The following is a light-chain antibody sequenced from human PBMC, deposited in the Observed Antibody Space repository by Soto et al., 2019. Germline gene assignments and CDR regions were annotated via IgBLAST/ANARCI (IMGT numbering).Light chain of an antibody. CDR1: SNDVGGYNF. CDR2: EVS. J-gene: IGLJ1*01. CDR3: SSYAGNNIFYV. Sequence: QSVLAQPPSASGSPGQSATISCAGTSNDVGGYNFVSWYQQHPGKAPKLMIFEVSKRPSGVPDRFSGSKSGNTASLTVSGLQAEDEADYYCSSYAGNNIFYVFGTGTKVTVL. V-gene: IGLV2-8*01.